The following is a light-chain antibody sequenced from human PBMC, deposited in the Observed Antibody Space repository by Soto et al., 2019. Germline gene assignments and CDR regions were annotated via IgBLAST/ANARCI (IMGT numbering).Light chain of an antibody. CDR3: QQYGSSPPLT. J-gene: IGKJ4*01. CDR1: QSVSTN. Sequence: VMTQSPATLSVSPGERAALSCRASQSVSTNLAWYQQKPGQPPRLLIYFASTRATAVPARFTAGGSGTEFTLTISSLQSDDLAVYYCQQYGSSPPLTFGGGTKVEIK. CDR2: FAS. V-gene: IGKV3-15*01.